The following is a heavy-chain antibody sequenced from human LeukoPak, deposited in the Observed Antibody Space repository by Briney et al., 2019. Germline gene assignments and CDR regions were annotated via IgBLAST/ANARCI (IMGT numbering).Heavy chain of an antibody. J-gene: IGHJ4*02. Sequence: SETLSLTCTVSGGSVSSGSYYWSWIRQPPGKGLEWIGYMYYSGSTNYNPSLKSRVTISVDTSKNQFSLKLSSVTAADTAVYYCARRWYGSSGYYYNLWGQGTLVTVSS. D-gene: IGHD3-22*01. V-gene: IGHV4-61*01. CDR3: ARRWYGSSGYYYNL. CDR2: MYYSGST. CDR1: GGSVSSGSYY.